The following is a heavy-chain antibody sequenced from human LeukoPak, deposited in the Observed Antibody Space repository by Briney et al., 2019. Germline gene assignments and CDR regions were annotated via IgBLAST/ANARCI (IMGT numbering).Heavy chain of an antibody. D-gene: IGHD1-26*01. CDR3: AKGRTWELLGTYYYYYCMDV. CDR1: GFTFSSYG. J-gene: IGHJ6*03. CDR2: ISYDGSNK. V-gene: IGHV3-30*18. Sequence: GGSLRLSCAASGFTFSSYGMHWVRQAPGKGLEWVAVISYDGSNKYYADSVKGRFTISRDNSKNTLYLQMNSLRAEDTAVYYCAKGRTWELLGTYYYYYCMDVWGKGTTVTVSS.